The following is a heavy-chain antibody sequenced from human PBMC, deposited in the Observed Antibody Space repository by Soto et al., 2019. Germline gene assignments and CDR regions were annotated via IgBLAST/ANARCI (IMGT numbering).Heavy chain of an antibody. J-gene: IGHJ4*02. CDR2: ISAYTGNT. Sequence: QVQLVQSGAEVKKPGASVKVSCKTSGYTFSNYGISWVRQAPGQGLEWMAWISAYTGNTNFAQMFQGRATMPTDTSTSTAYMKLRSLRSDDTAVYYCARDTPASAVATLDFWGQGSLVTVSS. V-gene: IGHV1-18*01. CDR3: ARDTPASAVATLDF. CDR1: GYTFSNYG. D-gene: IGHD5-12*01.